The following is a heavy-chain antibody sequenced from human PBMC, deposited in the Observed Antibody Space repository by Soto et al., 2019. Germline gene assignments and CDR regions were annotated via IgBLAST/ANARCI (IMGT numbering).Heavy chain of an antibody. D-gene: IGHD3-9*01. CDR2: INAGNGNT. V-gene: IGHV1-3*01. J-gene: IGHJ6*02. CDR1: GYTFTSYA. Sequence: ASVKVSCKASGYTFTSYAMHWVRQAPGQRLEWMGWINAGNGNTKCSQKFQGRVTITRDTSASTAYMELSSLRSEDTAVYYCARSAPERYDILTGYYKAPQHQYYYYYYGMDVWGQGTTVTVSS. CDR3: ARSAPERYDILTGYYKAPQHQYYYYYYGMDV.